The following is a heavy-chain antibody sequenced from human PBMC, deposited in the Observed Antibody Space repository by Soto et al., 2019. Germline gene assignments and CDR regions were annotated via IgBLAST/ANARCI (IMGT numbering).Heavy chain of an antibody. J-gene: IGHJ3*02. CDR1: GDSVSSNSAA. Sequence: KQSQTLSLTCAISGDSVSSNSAAWNWIRQSPSRGLEWLGRTYYRSKWYNDYAVSVKSRITINPDTSKNQFSLQLNSVTPEDTALYYGARRKGGAPPFDAFDIWGQGTMVTVSS. V-gene: IGHV6-1*01. CDR3: ARRKGGAPPFDAFDI. D-gene: IGHD3-16*01. CDR2: TYYRSKWYN.